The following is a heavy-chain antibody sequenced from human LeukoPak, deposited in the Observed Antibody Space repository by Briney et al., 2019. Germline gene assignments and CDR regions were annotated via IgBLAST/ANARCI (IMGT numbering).Heavy chain of an antibody. J-gene: IGHJ3*02. CDR2: INPNSGGT. CDR3: ARGHEAYCGGDCYHDAFDI. D-gene: IGHD2-21*02. Sequence: ASVKVSCKASGYTFTGYYMHWVRQAPGQGPEWMGWINPNSGGTNYAQKFQGRVTMTRDTSISTAYMELSRLRSDDTAVYYCARGHEAYCGGDCYHDAFDIWGQGTMVTVSS. V-gene: IGHV1-2*02. CDR1: GYTFTGYY.